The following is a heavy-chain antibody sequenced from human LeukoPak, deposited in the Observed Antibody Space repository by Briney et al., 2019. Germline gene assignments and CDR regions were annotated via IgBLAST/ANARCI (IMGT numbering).Heavy chain of an antibody. CDR1: GGSFSGYY. CDR3: ARHCCSGPAKRVFDI. Sequence: PSETLSLTCAVYGGSFSGYYWSWIRQPPGKGREWIGEINHSGNTDYNPSLRSRVTISVDTSNNQFSLRLGSVTAADTAVYHCARHCCSGPAKRVFDIWGQGTMVTVSS. CDR2: INHSGNT. J-gene: IGHJ3*02. V-gene: IGHV4-34*01. D-gene: IGHD2-15*01.